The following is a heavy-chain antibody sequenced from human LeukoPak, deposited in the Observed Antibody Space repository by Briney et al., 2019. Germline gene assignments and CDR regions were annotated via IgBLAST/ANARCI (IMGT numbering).Heavy chain of an antibody. Sequence: LVKVSCKASGGTFSSYAISWVRQAPGQGLKWLGGIIPIFGTANYAKQFQGRVTFTAEESTSKDYKEQSSLRSEDTDVYYCARDKAPQDMLTGYYGGTPEGFDPWGQGTLVTVSS. D-gene: IGHD3-9*01. CDR3: ARDKAPQDMLTGYYGGTPEGFDP. CDR2: IIPIFGTA. J-gene: IGHJ5*02. V-gene: IGHV1-69*13. CDR1: GGTFSSYA.